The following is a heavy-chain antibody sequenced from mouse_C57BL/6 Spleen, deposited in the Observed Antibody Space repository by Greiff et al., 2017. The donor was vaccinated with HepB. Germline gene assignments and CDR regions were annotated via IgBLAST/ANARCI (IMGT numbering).Heavy chain of an antibody. CDR1: GFTFSSYG. CDR3: TRHPDYVSTYYYAMDY. D-gene: IGHD1-1*01. V-gene: IGHV5-6*01. J-gene: IGHJ4*01. Sequence: EVKLVESGGDLVKPGGSLKLSCAASGFTFSSYGMSWVRQTPDKRLEWVATISSGGSYTDYPDSVKGRFTISRDNAKNTLYLQMSSLKSEETAMYDWTRHPDYVSTYYYAMDYWGQGTSVTVSS. CDR2: ISSGGSYT.